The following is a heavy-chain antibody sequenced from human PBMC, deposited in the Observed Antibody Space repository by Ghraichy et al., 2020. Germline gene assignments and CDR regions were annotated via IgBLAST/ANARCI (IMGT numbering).Heavy chain of an antibody. CDR3: ARDLNAAITGTWG. J-gene: IGHJ4*02. V-gene: IGHV3-66*01. CDR1: GVTVGNNY. Sequence: GESLNISCAASGVTVGNNYMIWVRQAPGKGLEWVSLIYSGGDTRYADSVKGRFTISRDSSKNTLYLQMNNLRADDTAVYYCARDLNAAITGTWGWGQGTLVTVSS. CDR2: IYSGGDT. D-gene: IGHD1-20*01.